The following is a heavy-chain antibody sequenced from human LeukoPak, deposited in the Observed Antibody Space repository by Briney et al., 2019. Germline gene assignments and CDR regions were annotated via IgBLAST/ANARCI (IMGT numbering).Heavy chain of an antibody. CDR1: GGSISSGGYY. CDR2: IYHSGST. V-gene: IGHV4-30-2*01. D-gene: IGHD3-3*01. CDR3: ARGSDDFWSGYYMDY. J-gene: IGHJ4*02. Sequence: ASETLSLTCTVSGGSISSGGYYWSWIRQPPGKGLEWIGYIYHSGSTYYNPSLKSRVTISVDRSKNQFSLKLSSVTAADTAVYYCARGSDDFWSGYYMDYWGQGTLVTVSS.